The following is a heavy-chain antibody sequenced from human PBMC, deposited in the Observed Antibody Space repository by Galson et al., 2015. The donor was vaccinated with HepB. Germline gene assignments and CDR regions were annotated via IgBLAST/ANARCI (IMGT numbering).Heavy chain of an antibody. Sequence: SVKVSCKASGYTFTGYYMHWVRQAPGQGLEWMGRINPNSGGINYAQKFQGRVTMTSDTSISTAYMELSRLRSDDTAVHYCARVPCSGGRCYLDYWGQGTLVTVSS. CDR3: ARVPCSGGRCYLDY. CDR1: GYTFTGYY. J-gene: IGHJ4*02. V-gene: IGHV1-2*06. CDR2: INPNSGGI. D-gene: IGHD2-15*01.